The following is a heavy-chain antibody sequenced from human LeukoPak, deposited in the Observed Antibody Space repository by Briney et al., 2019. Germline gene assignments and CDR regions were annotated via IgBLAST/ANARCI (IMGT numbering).Heavy chain of an antibody. Sequence: GGSLRLSCAASGFTFSSYWMSWVRQAPGKGLEWVANIKQDGSEKYYVDSVKGRFTISRDNAKNSLYLQMNSLRAEDTAVYYCARDEPTYYYDSSGWFDAFDIWGQGTMVTVSS. D-gene: IGHD3-22*01. CDR3: ARDEPTYYYDSSGWFDAFDI. J-gene: IGHJ3*02. V-gene: IGHV3-7*01. CDR2: IKQDGSEK. CDR1: GFTFSSYW.